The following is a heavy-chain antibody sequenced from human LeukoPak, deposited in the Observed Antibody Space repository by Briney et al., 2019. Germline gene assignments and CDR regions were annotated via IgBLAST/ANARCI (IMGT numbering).Heavy chain of an antibody. CDR3: ARNPYYYYMDV. J-gene: IGHJ6*03. V-gene: IGHV4-39*07. CDR1: GGSISSSSYY. Sequence: SETLSLTCTASGGSISSSSYYWGWIRQPPGKGLEWIGSIYYSGSTYYNPSLKSRVTISVDTSKNQFSLKLSSVTAADTAVYYCARNPYYYYMDVWGKGTTVTVSS. CDR2: IYYSGST.